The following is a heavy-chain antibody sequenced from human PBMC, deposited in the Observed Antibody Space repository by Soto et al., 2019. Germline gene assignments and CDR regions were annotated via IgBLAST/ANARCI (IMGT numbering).Heavy chain of an antibody. CDR2: ISAYNGNT. V-gene: IGHV1-18*04. CDR3: ASAPPTDTAMVDFDY. CDR1: CYTFTSYG. J-gene: IGHJ4*02. Sequence: ASVKVSCKASCYTFTSYGISWVRQAPEQGLEWMGWISAYNGNTNYAQKLQGRVTMTTDASTSTAYMELRSLRSDDTAVYYCASAPPTDTAMVDFDYWGQGTLVPVSS. D-gene: IGHD5-18*01.